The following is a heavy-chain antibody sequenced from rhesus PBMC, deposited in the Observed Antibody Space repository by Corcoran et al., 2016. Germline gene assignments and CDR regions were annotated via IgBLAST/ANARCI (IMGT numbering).Heavy chain of an antibody. J-gene: IGHJ5-2*02. Sequence: QVQLQESGPGLVKPSETLSLTCAVSGGSFSSYWWRWIRKPPGKGLGWVGGISGNSGSTNYNPSLKSRVTFSADASKNQFSLKLRSVTAADTAVYYCARNAEYSGNWNVGNSLEVWGRGVLVTVSS. CDR3: ARNAEYSGNWNVGNSLEV. CDR2: ISGNSGST. D-gene: IGHD6-25*01. V-gene: IGHV4-80*01. CDR1: GGSFSSYW.